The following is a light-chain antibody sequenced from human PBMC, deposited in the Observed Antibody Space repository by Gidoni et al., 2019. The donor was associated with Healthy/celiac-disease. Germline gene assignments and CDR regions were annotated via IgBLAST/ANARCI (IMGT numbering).Light chain of an antibody. J-gene: IGKJ1*01. Sequence: DIVLTQSPATLSLSPGEGATLSCRTRQSVSSYLAWYQQKPGQAPRLLIYDASNRATGIPARFRGSGSGTDFTLTISSLEPKNFAVYYGQQRSNWVTWTFGQGTKVEIK. CDR1: QSVSSY. CDR3: QQRSNWVTWT. V-gene: IGKV3-11*01. CDR2: DAS.